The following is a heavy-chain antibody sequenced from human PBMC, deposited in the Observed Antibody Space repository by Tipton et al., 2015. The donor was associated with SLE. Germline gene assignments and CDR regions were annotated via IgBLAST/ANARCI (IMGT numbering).Heavy chain of an antibody. CDR3: ARTRKIVGANWFDP. V-gene: IGHV1-8*01. D-gene: IGHD1-26*01. CDR2: MNPNSGNT. J-gene: IGHJ5*02. CDR1: GYTFTSYD. Sequence: QLVQSGAEVKKPGASVKVSCKASGYTFTSYDINWVRQATGQGLEWMGWMNPNSGNTGYAQKFQGRVTMTRNTSISTAYMELSRLRSDDTAVYYCARTRKIVGANWFDPWGQGTLVTVSS.